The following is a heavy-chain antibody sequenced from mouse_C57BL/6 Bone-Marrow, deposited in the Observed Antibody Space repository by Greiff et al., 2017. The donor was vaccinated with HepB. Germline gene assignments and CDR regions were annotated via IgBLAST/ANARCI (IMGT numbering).Heavy chain of an antibody. Sequence: QVQLQQSGSELRSPGSSVKLSCKDFDSEVFPIAYMSWVRQKPGHGFEWIGGILPCIGRTIYGEKFEDKATLDADSLSNTAYMELNSLTSEDSAIYYCARKGVLRLHWYFEVGGTGTAVTVSS. J-gene: IGHJ1*03. CDR3: ARKGVLRLHWYFEV. CDR1: DSEVFPIAY. CDR2: ILPCIGRT. V-gene: IGHV15-2*01. D-gene: IGHD1-2*01.